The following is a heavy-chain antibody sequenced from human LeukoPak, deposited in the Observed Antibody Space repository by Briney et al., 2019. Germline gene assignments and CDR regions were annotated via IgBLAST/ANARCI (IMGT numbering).Heavy chain of an antibody. V-gene: IGHV3-23*01. CDR3: EKVPVVVDS. Sequence: GGSLRLSCAASGVTFSSYAMSWVREAPGKGLEWGSAISGSGGITYYADSVKGRFTISRDNSKNTLYLHMNSPRAEDTAVYYCEKVPVVVDSWGQGTLVTVSS. J-gene: IGHJ4*02. D-gene: IGHD4-23*01. CDR1: GVTFSSYA. CDR2: ISGSGGIT.